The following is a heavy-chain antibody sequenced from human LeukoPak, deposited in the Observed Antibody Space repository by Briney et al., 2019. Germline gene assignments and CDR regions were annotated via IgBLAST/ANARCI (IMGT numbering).Heavy chain of an antibody. J-gene: IGHJ4*02. V-gene: IGHV4-34*01. Sequence: SETLSLTCAVDGGSFSGYYWSWIRQPPGKGLEWIGEINHSGSTNYNPSLKSRATISVDTSKNQFSMKLSSVTAADTAVYYCARGYCSGGSCYSREFDYWGQGTLVTVSS. CDR1: GGSFSGYY. CDR3: ARGYCSGGSCYSREFDY. CDR2: INHSGST. D-gene: IGHD2-15*01.